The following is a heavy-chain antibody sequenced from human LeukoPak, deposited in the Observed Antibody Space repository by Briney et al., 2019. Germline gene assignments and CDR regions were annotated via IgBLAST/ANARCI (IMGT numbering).Heavy chain of an antibody. D-gene: IGHD3-22*01. J-gene: IGHJ4*02. Sequence: SVKVSCKASGGTFSSYAISWVRQAPGQGLEWMGGIIPIFGTADYAQKFHSRVTITADESTTTAYMELSSLRSEDTAMYYCASVRDYYDSSGSKFDGWGQGTLVTVSS. V-gene: IGHV1-69*13. CDR2: IIPIFGTA. CDR1: GGTFSSYA. CDR3: ASVRDYYDSSGSKFDG.